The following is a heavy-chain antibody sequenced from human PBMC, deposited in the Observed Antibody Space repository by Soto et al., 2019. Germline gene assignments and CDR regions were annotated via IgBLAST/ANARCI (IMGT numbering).Heavy chain of an antibody. Sequence: QVQLQQWGAGLLKPSETLSLTCAVYGGSFSGYYWSWIRQPPGKGLEWIGEINHSGSTNYNPSLKSRVTISVDTSKNQFSLKLSSVTAADTAVYYCARAAAGPVFDYWGQGTLVTVSS. CDR3: ARAAAGPVFDY. V-gene: IGHV4-34*01. J-gene: IGHJ4*02. CDR2: INHSGST. CDR1: GGSFSGYY. D-gene: IGHD6-13*01.